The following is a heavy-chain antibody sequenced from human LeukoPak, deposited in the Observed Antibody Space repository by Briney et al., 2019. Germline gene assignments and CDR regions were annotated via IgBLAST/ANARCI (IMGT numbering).Heavy chain of an antibody. CDR3: ARGLGTTGWHTFDY. CDR2: TYYRSKWYN. CDR1: GDSVSSKNGA. J-gene: IGHJ4*02. V-gene: IGHV6-1*01. Sequence: ASQTLSLTCAVSGDSVSSKNGAWNWIRQSPSRGLEWLGRTYYRSKWYNDYAESMEGRMTISQDTSKNQYSLHLNSVTPDDTAVYYCARGLGTTGWHTFDYWGQGTLVTVSS. D-gene: IGHD6-19*01.